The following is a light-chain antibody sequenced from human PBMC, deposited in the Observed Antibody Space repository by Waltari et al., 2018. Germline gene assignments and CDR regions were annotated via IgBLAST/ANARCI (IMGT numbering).Light chain of an antibody. CDR1: QSISTY. Sequence: EIVLTQSPATLSLSPGERATLSCRASQSISTYLAWYQQKPGQAPRLLMDNASNRTTGIPARFSGSGTGTDFTLTVSSLEPKDFAVYYCQQRGSWPLTFGGGTKVEIK. CDR3: QQRGSWPLT. J-gene: IGKJ4*01. V-gene: IGKV3-11*01. CDR2: NAS.